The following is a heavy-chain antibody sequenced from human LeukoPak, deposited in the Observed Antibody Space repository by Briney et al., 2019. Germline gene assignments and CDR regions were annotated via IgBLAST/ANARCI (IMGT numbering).Heavy chain of an antibody. J-gene: IGHJ4*02. CDR3: ATERPDTSGSKIDY. Sequence: GGSLRLSCAASGFILSNYAMHWVRQAPGKGPEWVAFIRYDGTNKYYADSVKGRFTISRDNSKNTLYLQVNSLRAEDTAVYYCATERPDTSGSKIDYWGQGTLAIVSS. CDR2: IRYDGTNK. CDR1: GFILSNYA. D-gene: IGHD3-22*01. V-gene: IGHV3-30*02.